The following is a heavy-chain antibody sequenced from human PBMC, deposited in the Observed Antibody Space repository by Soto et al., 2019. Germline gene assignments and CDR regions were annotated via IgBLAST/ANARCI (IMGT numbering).Heavy chain of an antibody. CDR3: ASYPAMYPRLFDY. D-gene: IGHD5-18*01. Sequence: SETLSLTCTVSGGSSSGGDYYWSWIRQPPGKGLEWIGYIYYSGSTYYNPSLKSRVTISVDTSKNQFSLKLSSVTAADTAVYYCASYPAMYPRLFDYWGQGTLVTVSS. CDR2: IYYSGST. J-gene: IGHJ4*02. V-gene: IGHV4-30-4*01. CDR1: GGSSSGGDYY.